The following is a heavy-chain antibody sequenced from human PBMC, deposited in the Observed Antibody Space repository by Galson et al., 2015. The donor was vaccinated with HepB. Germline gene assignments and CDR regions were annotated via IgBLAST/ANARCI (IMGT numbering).Heavy chain of an antibody. J-gene: IGHJ6*02. CDR1: GYTFTSYY. Sequence: SVKVSCKASGYTFTSYYMHWVRQAPGQGLEWMGIINPSGGSTSYAQKFQGRVTMTRDTSTSTVYMELSSLRSEDTVVYYCARDQVRFLEWQKSQNYYYYGMDVWGQGTTVTVSS. D-gene: IGHD3-3*01. V-gene: IGHV1-46*01. CDR3: ARDQVRFLEWQKSQNYYYYGMDV. CDR2: INPSGGST.